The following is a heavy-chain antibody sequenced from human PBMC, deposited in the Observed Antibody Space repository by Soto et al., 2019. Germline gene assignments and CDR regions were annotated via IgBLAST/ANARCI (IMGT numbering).Heavy chain of an antibody. Sequence: PSETLSLTCTVSGDSVSNSGYYWGWIRQSPGKRLEWIGSVSFSGSKYYNPSLRSRVTFSVDTSKTLISLKLRSVTAADTAVYYCARGLVAATTRSFDYWGQGTLVTVSS. D-gene: IGHD2-15*01. J-gene: IGHJ4*02. CDR1: GDSVSNSGYY. CDR2: VSFSGSK. V-gene: IGHV4-39*01. CDR3: ARGLVAATTRSFDY.